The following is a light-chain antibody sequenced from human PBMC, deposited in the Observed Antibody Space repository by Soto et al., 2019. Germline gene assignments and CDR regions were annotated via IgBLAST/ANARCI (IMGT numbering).Light chain of an antibody. V-gene: IGLV2-23*01. CDR1: SSDVGSYNL. CDR3: CSYAGSSVWV. CDR2: EGS. Sequence: QSVLTQPASVSGSPGQSITISCTGPSSDVGSYNLVSWYQQHPGKAPKLMIYEGSKRPSGVSNRFSGSKSGNTASLTISGLQAEDEADYYCCSYAGSSVWVFGGGTKLTVL. J-gene: IGLJ3*02.